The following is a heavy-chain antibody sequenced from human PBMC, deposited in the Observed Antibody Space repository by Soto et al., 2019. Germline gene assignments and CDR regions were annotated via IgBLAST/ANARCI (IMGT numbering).Heavy chain of an antibody. CDR1: GGSIRSYY. D-gene: IGHD4-17*01. J-gene: IGHJ4*02. V-gene: IGHV4-59*01. CDR2: IYYTGST. CDR3: ARVGGYYGDYPNFDY. Sequence: QVQLQESGPGLVKPSETLSLTCSVSGGSIRSYYWSWIRQPPGKGLEWIGNIYYTGSTNYNPSRKSRVTISVDTSKNQFSLKLTSVTAVDTAVYYCARVGGYYGDYPNFDYWGQGTLVTVSS.